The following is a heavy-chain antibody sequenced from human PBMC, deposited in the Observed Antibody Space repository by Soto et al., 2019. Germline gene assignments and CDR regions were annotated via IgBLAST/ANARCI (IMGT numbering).Heavy chain of an antibody. CDR2: ISAYNGNT. Sequence: ASVKVSCKASGYTFTSYGISWVRQAPGQGLEWMGWISAYNGNTNYAQKLQGRVTMTTDTSTSIAYMELRSLRSDDTAVYYCASGYCSGGSCLGYMDVWGKGTTVTVSS. J-gene: IGHJ6*03. CDR1: GYTFTSYG. D-gene: IGHD2-15*01. CDR3: ASGYCSGGSCLGYMDV. V-gene: IGHV1-18*04.